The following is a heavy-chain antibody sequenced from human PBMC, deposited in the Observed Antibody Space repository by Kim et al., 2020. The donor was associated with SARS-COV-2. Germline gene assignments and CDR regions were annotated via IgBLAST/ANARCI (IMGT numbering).Heavy chain of an antibody. CDR3: ARAGIAAHIGYYFDY. Sequence: SVKVSCKASGGTFSSYAISWVRQAPGQGLEWMGGIIPIFGTANYAQKFQGRVTITADESTSTAYMELSSLRSEDTAVYYCARAGIAAHIGYYFDYWGQGTLVTVSS. CDR1: GGTFSSYA. CDR2: IIPIFGTA. V-gene: IGHV1-69*13. J-gene: IGHJ4*02. D-gene: IGHD6-13*01.